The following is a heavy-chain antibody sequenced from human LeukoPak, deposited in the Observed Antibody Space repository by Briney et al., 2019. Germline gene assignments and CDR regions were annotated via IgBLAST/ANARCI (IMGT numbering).Heavy chain of an antibody. D-gene: IGHD4-11*01. V-gene: IGHV1-69*13. J-gene: IGHJ6*03. Sequence: SVKVSCKASGGTFSSYAISWVRQAPGQGLEWMGGIIPIFGTANYAQKFQGRVTITADESTSTAYMELSSLRSEDTAVYYCASRMTTAYYYYYYMDVWGKGTTVTVSS. CDR2: IIPIFGTA. CDR1: GGTFSSYA. CDR3: ASRMTTAYYYYYYMDV.